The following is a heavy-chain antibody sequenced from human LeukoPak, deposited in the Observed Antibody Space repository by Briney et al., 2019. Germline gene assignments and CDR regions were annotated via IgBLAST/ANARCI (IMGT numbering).Heavy chain of an antibody. CDR1: GFTVSGYN. D-gene: IGHD1-1*01. CDR3: ARGRTAASSFDF. V-gene: IGHV3-53*01. CDR2: IYIAGTT. J-gene: IGHJ4*02. Sequence: GGSQRLSCAVSGFTVSGYNMGWVRQAPGKGLEFVSFIYIAGTTYYADSVRGRFTISRDNSRNTLFLQLSGLRAEDTAVYYCARGRTAASSFDFWGQGTLVTVSS.